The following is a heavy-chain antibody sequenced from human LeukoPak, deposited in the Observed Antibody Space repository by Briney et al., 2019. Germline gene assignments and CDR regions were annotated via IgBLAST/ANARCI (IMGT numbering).Heavy chain of an antibody. CDR3: AKGLSTFRFDP. CDR1: GYSISSGYY. J-gene: IGHJ5*02. D-gene: IGHD2/OR15-2a*01. Sequence: SETLSLTCAVSGYSISSGYYWGWIRQPPGKGLAWIGSIYHSGSTYYNPSLKSRVTISVDTSKNQSSLKLSSVTAADTAVYYCAKGLSTFRFDPWGQGTLVTVSS. CDR2: IYHSGST. V-gene: IGHV4-38-2*01.